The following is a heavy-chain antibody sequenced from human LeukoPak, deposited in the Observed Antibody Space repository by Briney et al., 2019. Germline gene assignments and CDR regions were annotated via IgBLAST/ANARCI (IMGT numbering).Heavy chain of an antibody. V-gene: IGHV4-39*01. CDR1: GASFSSRNYY. CDR3: ANHGVSVYGLLDF. Sequence: WETLSLTCTVSGASFSSRNYYWAWIRQPPGKGLEWTGTISQSGTTYYNPSLKSRVAISADTSKSQFTLKMSSVTAADTAVYFCANHGVSVYGLLDFWGQGTLVTVSS. J-gene: IGHJ4*02. D-gene: IGHD3-10*01. CDR2: ISQSGTT.